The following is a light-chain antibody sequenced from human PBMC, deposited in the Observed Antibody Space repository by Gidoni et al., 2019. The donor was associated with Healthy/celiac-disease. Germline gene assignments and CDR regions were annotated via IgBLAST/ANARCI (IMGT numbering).Light chain of an antibody. V-gene: IGLV2-14*03. CDR3: SSYTSSSTLV. Sequence: QSALTQPAAVSGPPGQSITISCTGTSSYVGGYHYVPWYQQHPGKDPKLMIYDVSNRTSGVSNRFAGSKSGNTASLTISALQAEDEADYYCSSYTSSSTLVVGGGTRLTVL. J-gene: IGLJ2*01. CDR2: DVS. CDR1: SSYVGGYHY.